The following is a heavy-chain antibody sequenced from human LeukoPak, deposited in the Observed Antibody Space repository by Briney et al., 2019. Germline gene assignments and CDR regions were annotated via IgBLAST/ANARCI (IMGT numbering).Heavy chain of an antibody. Sequence: ASVKVSCKGSDYTFTSYGISWVRQAPGQGLEWMGWINPNSGGTNYAQKFQGRVTMTRDTSISTAYMELSRLRSDDTAVYYCARKRPVDYYDSSGYYYDAFDIWGQGTMVTVSS. D-gene: IGHD3-22*01. J-gene: IGHJ3*02. CDR3: ARKRPVDYYDSSGYYYDAFDI. CDR2: INPNSGGT. V-gene: IGHV1-2*02. CDR1: DYTFTSYG.